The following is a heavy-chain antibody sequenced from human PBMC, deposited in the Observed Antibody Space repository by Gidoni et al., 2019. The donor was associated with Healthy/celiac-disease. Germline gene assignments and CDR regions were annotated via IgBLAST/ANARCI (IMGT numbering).Heavy chain of an antibody. CDR2: ISYDGSNK. Sequence: QVQLVESGGGVVQPGRSLRLSCAASGFTFSSYAMHWVRQAPGKGLEWVAVISYDGSNKYYADSVKGRFTISRDNSKNTLYLQMNSLRAEDTAVYYCARPLINYDFWSGYSDWGQGTLVTVSS. D-gene: IGHD3-3*01. CDR1: GFTFSSYA. CDR3: ARPLINYDFWSGYSD. V-gene: IGHV3-30-3*01. J-gene: IGHJ4*02.